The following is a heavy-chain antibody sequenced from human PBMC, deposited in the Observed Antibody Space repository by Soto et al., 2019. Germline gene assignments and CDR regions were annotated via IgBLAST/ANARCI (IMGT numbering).Heavy chain of an antibody. CDR3: ARAGGRLFDY. V-gene: IGHV3-7*04. J-gene: IGHJ4*02. CDR2: IKQDGSEK. D-gene: IGHD3-16*01. CDR1: EFTFSDYW. Sequence: GGSLRLSCAASEFTFSDYWMGWVRQAPGKGLEWVANIKQDGSEKYYVDSVKGRFTISRDNAKNSLYLQMNSLRTEDTAVYYCARAGGRLFDYWGQGALVTVSS.